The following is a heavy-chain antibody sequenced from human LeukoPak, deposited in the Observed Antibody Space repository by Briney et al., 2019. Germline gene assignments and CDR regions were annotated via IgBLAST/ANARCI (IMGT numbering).Heavy chain of an antibody. CDR1: GYTFTVCY. J-gene: IGHJ4*02. V-gene: IGHV1-2*07. CDR2: INPNSGGT. CDR3: ARSSHAAPFDY. D-gene: IGHD2-15*01. Sequence: GASVTVSFKCSGYTFTVCYMHWVRQAPGQGLEWMGLINPNSGGTNYSHKFQGRGTMTMDTPISTAYMELSRLRSDDTAVYYCARSSHAAPFDYWGQGTLVTVSS.